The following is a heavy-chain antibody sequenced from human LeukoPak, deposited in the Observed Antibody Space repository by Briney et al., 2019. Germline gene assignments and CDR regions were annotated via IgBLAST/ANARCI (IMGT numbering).Heavy chain of an antibody. CDR1: GFTFSSYS. D-gene: IGHD3-22*01. J-gene: IGHJ4*02. Sequence: GGSLRLSCAASGFTFSSYSMNWVRQAPGKGLEWVSYISSSNSTIYYADSVKGRFTISRDNAKNSLYLQMNSLRAEDTAVYYCASAYYYDSSGYYPGGDYWGQGTLVTVSS. V-gene: IGHV3-48*04. CDR3: ASAYYYDSSGYYPGGDY. CDR2: ISSSNSTI.